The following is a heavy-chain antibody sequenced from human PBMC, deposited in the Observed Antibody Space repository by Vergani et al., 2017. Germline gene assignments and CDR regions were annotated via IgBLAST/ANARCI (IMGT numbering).Heavy chain of an antibody. CDR1: GGSISSYY. D-gene: IGHD2-15*01. Sequence: QVQLQESGPGLVKPSETLSLTCTVSGGSISSYYWSWIRQPPGKGLEWIGYIYYSGSTNYNPPLKSRVTISVDTSKNRFSLKLSSVTAADTDVYYCAREGVVVAAKVFDIWGQGTMVTVSS. CDR2: IYYSGST. V-gene: IGHV4-59*01. J-gene: IGHJ3*02. CDR3: AREGVVVAAKVFDI.